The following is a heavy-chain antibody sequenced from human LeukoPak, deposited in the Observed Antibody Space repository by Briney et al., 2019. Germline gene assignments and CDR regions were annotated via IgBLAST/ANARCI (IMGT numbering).Heavy chain of an antibody. CDR3: ARGLAAAGY. CDR1: GFIFDDYG. V-gene: IGHV3-7*01. Sequence: GGSLRLSCAASGFIFDDYGMSWVRQAPGKGLEWVASIKQDGGEKYYVDSVKGRFTISRDNAENSLYLQMNSLRAEDTAVYYCARGLAAAGYWGQGTLVTVSS. D-gene: IGHD6-13*01. J-gene: IGHJ4*02. CDR2: IKQDGGEK.